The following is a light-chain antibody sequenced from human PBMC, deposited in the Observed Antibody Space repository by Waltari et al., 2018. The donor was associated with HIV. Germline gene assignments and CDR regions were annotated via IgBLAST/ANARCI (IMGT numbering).Light chain of an antibody. CDR2: WAS. V-gene: IGKV4-1*01. J-gene: IGKJ5*01. CDR1: QSVLSSSDNKNY. Sequence: DIALTQSPDSLAVSLGERATIYCKSSQSVLSSSDNKNYLTWYQQKPGQPPKVLIYWASTRESGVPDRFSGSGFGTDFTLTISSLQAEDVALYYCQQYYSPISFGQGTRLEIK. CDR3: QQYYSPIS.